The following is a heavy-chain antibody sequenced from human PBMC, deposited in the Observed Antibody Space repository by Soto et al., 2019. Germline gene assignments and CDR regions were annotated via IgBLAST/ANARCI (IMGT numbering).Heavy chain of an antibody. CDR3: ETGKIYLGPDY. CDR1: GGSFSGYY. CDR2: INHSGST. V-gene: IGHV4-34*01. J-gene: IGHJ4*02. D-gene: IGHD3-10*01. Sequence: SETLSLTCAVYGGSFSGYYWSWIRQPPGKGLEWIGEINHSGSTNYNPSLKSRVTISVDTSKNQFSLKLSSVTAADTAVYYCETGKIYLGPDYWGQGTLVTVSS.